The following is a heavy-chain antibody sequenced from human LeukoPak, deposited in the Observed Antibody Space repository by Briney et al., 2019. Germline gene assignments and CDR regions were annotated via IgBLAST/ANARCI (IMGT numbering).Heavy chain of an antibody. CDR3: ARANNWNSFDY. V-gene: IGHV3-66*01. CDR2: IYSGGST. CDR1: GFTVSSNY. Sequence: GRSLRLSCAASGFTVSSNYMSWVRQVPGKGLEWVSIIYSGGSTYYADSVKGRFTISRDDSRNTLYLQMNSLRAEDTAVYFCARANNWNSFDYWGQGTLVTVSS. D-gene: IGHD1-7*01. J-gene: IGHJ4*02.